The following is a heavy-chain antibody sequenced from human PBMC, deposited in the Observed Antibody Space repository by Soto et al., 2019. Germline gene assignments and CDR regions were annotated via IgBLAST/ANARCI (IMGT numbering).Heavy chain of an antibody. CDR3: ARGGLDSSGWYPSHGMDV. Sequence: GASVKVSCKASGYTFTSYAMNWVRQAPGQGLEWMGWINTNTGNPTYAQGFTGRFVFSLDTSVSTAYLQICSLKAEDTAVYYCARGGLDSSGWYPSHGMDVWGQGXTVTVYS. CDR2: INTNTGNP. V-gene: IGHV7-4-1*01. J-gene: IGHJ6*02. D-gene: IGHD6-19*01. CDR1: GYTFTSYA.